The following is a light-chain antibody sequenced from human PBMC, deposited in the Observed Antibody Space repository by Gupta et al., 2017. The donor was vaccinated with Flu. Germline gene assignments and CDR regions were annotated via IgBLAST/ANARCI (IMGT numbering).Light chain of an antibody. Sequence: PSIVSASVGDRVTMTCRASQSISSWLAWYQQKPGKAPKLLIYKASTLESGVPSRFSGSGSGTEFTLTISRLQPDDFATYYCQQDNSYSQSFGPGTKVDIK. CDR3: QQDNSYSQS. CDR1: QSISSW. J-gene: IGKJ3*01. CDR2: KAS. V-gene: IGKV1-5*03.